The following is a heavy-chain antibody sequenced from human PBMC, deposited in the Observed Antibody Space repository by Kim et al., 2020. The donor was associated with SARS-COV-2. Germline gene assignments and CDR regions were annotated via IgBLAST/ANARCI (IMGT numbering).Heavy chain of an antibody. Sequence: SETLSLTCTVSGGSISSGGYYWSWIRQHPGKGLEWIGYIYYSGSTYYNPSLKSRVTISVDTSKNQFSLKLSSVTAADTAVYYCARDPGGLDGIDYWGQGTLVTVSS. V-gene: IGHV4-31*03. CDR1: GGSISSGGYY. CDR2: IYYSGST. J-gene: IGHJ4*02. D-gene: IGHD1-26*01. CDR3: ARDPGGLDGIDY.